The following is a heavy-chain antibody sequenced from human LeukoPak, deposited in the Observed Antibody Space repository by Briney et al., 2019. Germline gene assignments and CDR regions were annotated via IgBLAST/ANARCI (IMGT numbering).Heavy chain of an antibody. Sequence: PGGSLRLSCAASGFTFSSSAMSWGRQAPGKGLEWVSSISGTGSGRSTYYADCVKDRFTISRDNSKNTLYLQMNSLRVEDTAVYYFAKGYGTTGTASSNWFHPWGQGTLLTVSS. CDR3: AKGYGTTGTASSNWFHP. V-gene: IGHV3-23*01. CDR2: ISGTGSGRST. J-gene: IGHJ5*02. CDR1: GFTFSSSA. D-gene: IGHD1-1*01.